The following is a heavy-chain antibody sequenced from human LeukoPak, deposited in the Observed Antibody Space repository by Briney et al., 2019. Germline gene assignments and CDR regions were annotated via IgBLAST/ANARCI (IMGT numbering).Heavy chain of an antibody. CDR2: ISGSGGST. D-gene: IGHD2-21*01. Sequence: PGGSLRLSCAASGFTFSSYAMSWVRQAPGKGLEWVSAISGSGGSTYYADSVKGRFTISRDNSKNTLYLQMNSLRAEDTAVYYCAKDPSVAYCGGDCYPEYFRHWGQGTLVAVSS. CDR3: AKDPSVAYCGGDCYPEYFRH. V-gene: IGHV3-23*01. CDR1: GFTFSSYA. J-gene: IGHJ1*01.